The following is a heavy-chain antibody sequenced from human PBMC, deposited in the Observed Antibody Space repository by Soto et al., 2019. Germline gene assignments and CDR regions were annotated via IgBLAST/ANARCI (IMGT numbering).Heavy chain of an antibody. J-gene: IGHJ4*01. Sequence: GASVKVSCKASGYTFTSYGISWVRQAPGQGLEWMGWISTYSGQTKYAQKVQDRVTMTKDTSTSTAYMDQRSLRSDDTAVYYCARDLKFYGSGTYLFDYWG. V-gene: IGHV1-18*01. CDR2: ISTYSGQT. CDR1: GYTFTSYG. CDR3: ARDLKFYGSGTYLFDY. D-gene: IGHD3-10*01.